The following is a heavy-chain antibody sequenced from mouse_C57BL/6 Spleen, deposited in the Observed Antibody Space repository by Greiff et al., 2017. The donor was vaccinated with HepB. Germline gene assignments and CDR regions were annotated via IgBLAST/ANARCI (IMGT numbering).Heavy chain of an antibody. CDR2: ISGGGGNT. Sequence: EVKVEESGGGLVKPGGSLKLSCAASGFTFSSYTMSWVRQTPEKRLEWVATISGGGGNTYYPDSVKGRFTISRDNAKNTLYLQMSSLRSEDTALYYCARHEWDYYAMDYWGQGTSVTVSS. CDR3: ARHEWDYYAMDY. CDR1: GFTFSSYT. J-gene: IGHJ4*01. V-gene: IGHV5-9*01. D-gene: IGHD1-3*01.